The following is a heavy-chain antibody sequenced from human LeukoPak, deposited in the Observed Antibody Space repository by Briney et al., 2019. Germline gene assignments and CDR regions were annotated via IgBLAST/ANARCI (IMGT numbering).Heavy chain of an antibody. Sequence: SETLSLTCTVSGGSISSYYWSWIRQPPGKGLEWIGYIYYSGSTNYNPSLKSRVTISVDTSKNQFSLKLSSATAADTAVYYCAREVGSTNLGYYYYMDVWGKGTTVTVSS. V-gene: IGHV4-59*01. CDR3: AREVGSTNLGYYYYMDV. CDR2: IYYSGST. D-gene: IGHD2-2*01. CDR1: GGSISSYY. J-gene: IGHJ6*03.